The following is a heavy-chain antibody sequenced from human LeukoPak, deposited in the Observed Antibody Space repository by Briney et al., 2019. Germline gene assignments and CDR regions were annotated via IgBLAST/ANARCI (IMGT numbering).Heavy chain of an antibody. J-gene: IGHJ5*02. Sequence: GGSLRLSCAASGFTFSSYAMSWVRQAPGKGPEWVSAISGSGGSTYYADSVKGRFTISRDNSKNTLYLQMNSLRAEDTAVYYCAKGSPYSSSWYWFDPWGQGTLVTVSS. CDR1: GFTFSSYA. D-gene: IGHD6-13*01. V-gene: IGHV3-23*01. CDR2: ISGSGGST. CDR3: AKGSPYSSSWYWFDP.